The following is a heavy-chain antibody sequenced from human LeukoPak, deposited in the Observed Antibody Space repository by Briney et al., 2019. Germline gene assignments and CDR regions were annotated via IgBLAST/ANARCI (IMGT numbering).Heavy chain of an antibody. CDR2: MNPYSGDR. V-gene: IGHV1-8*03. Sequence: ASVKVSCKTSGYTFTSYHINWVRHATGQGLEWMGWMNPYSGDRGYAQKFQGRVSITSDTSISTAYMELSSLRSEDTAVYFCARTTSLTASGYDYWGQGTLVTVSS. J-gene: IGHJ4*02. CDR1: GYTFTSYH. CDR3: ARTTSLTASGYDY. D-gene: IGHD4-17*01.